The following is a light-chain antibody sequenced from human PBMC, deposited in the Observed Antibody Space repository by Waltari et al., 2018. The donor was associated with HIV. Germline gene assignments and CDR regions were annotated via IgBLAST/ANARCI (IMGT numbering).Light chain of an antibody. Sequence: QSMLTQPPSVSGAPGQRVTISCTGSSSTIGAEYDVHWYQQIPGTAPKLLISGNKNRPSGVPDLFSSSKSGTSASLTISGLQAEDEADYFCQSYDISLSASVVFGGGTRLTVL. CDR2: GNK. J-gene: IGLJ2*01. CDR3: QSYDISLSASVV. CDR1: SSTIGAEYD. V-gene: IGLV1-40*01.